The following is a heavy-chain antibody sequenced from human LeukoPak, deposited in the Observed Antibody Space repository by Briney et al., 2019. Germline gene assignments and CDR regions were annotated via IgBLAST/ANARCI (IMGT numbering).Heavy chain of an antibody. CDR1: GYSFTSYW. CDR3: ARVTGSGYYDFWSGYYLDY. V-gene: IGHV5-51*01. Sequence: GESLKISCKGSGYSFTSYWIGWVRQMPGKGLEWMGIIYPGDSDTRYSPSFQGQVTISADKSISTAYLQWSSLKASDTAMYYCARVTGSGYYDFWSGYYLDYWGQGTLVTVSS. CDR2: IYPGDSDT. J-gene: IGHJ4*02. D-gene: IGHD3-3*01.